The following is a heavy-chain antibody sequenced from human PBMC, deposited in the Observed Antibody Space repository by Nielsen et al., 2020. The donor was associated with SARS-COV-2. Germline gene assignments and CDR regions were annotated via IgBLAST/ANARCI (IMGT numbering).Heavy chain of an antibody. V-gene: IGHV1-46*01. J-gene: IGHJ4*02. CDR2: INPTNGGT. CDR3: ARDSSGTYRRVDY. CDR1: GYTFTNNY. Sequence: ASVKVSCKASGYTFTNNYMHWVRQAPGQGLEWMGLINPTNGGTTYAQKFLGTVTMTRDPSTSTVYMELSSLRSDDTAVYYCARDSSGTYRRVDYWGQGTLVTVSS. D-gene: IGHD3-22*01.